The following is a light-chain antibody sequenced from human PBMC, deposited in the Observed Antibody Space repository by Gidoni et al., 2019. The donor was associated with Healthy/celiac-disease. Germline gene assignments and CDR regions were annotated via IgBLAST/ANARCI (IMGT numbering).Light chain of an antibody. J-gene: IGKJ5*01. V-gene: IGKV4-1*01. CDR1: QSVLYSSNNKNY. CDR2: WTS. Sequence: DIGMTQSPDSLAVSLGERATINCKSSQSVLYSSNNKNYLAWYQQKPGQPPKLLIYWTSTRESGVPDRFSGSGSGTDFTLTISSLQAEDLAVYYCQQYYSTPITFGQGTRLEIK. CDR3: QQYYSTPIT.